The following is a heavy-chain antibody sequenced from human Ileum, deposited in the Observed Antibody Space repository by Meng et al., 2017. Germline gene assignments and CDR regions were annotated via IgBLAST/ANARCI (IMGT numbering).Heavy chain of an antibody. CDR2: ISSSSSYI. Sequence: GESLKISCAASGFTFSSYSMNWVRQAPGKGLEWVSSISSSSSYIYYADSVKGRFTISRDNAKNSLYLQMNSLRAEDTAVYYCARVAYCSGGSCYSGLSVYFDYWGQGTLVTVSS. CDR3: ARVAYCSGGSCYSGLSVYFDY. CDR1: GFTFSSYS. J-gene: IGHJ4*02. V-gene: IGHV3-21*01. D-gene: IGHD2-15*01.